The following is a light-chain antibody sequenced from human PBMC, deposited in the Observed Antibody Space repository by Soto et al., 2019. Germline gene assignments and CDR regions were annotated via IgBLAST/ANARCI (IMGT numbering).Light chain of an antibody. Sequence: IPLTQSPSSLSASVGDRVTITCRASQGISSYLAWYQQKPGKAPKLLIYAASTLQSGVPSRFSGSGSGTDFTLTISSLQPEDFATYYCQQPNSYPLTFGGGTKVDIK. CDR2: AAS. V-gene: IGKV1-9*01. CDR1: QGISSY. J-gene: IGKJ4*01. CDR3: QQPNSYPLT.